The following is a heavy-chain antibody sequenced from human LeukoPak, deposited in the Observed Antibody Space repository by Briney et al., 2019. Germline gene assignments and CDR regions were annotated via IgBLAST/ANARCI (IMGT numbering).Heavy chain of an antibody. J-gene: IGHJ4*02. CDR2: IYYSGST. CDR3: ARDEGSASPFDY. Sequence: SETLSLTCTVSGGSISSSSYYWGWIRQPPGKGLEWIGSIYYSGSTYYNPSLKSRVTISVDTSKNQFSLNLNSVTAADTAVYFWARDEGSASPFDYWGQGPLATVSS. V-gene: IGHV4-39*07. CDR1: GGSISSSSYY. D-gene: IGHD2-15*01.